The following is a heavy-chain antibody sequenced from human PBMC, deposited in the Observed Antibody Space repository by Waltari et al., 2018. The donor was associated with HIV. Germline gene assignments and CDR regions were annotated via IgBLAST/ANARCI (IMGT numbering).Heavy chain of an antibody. CDR2: VNPGNGYT. J-gene: IGHJ4*02. CDR1: GYNFTSYA. CDR3: ARGPACSGGTCYTLFDF. Sequence: QVQLVQSGAEVKTPGASVTVSCTASGYNFTSYAIHWLRQAPGQRPEWVAGVNPGNGYTKYSRKFQARVTVARDEVAETAYMVLSSVTTEDTAVYFCARGPACSGGTCYTLFDFWGQGTLVSVTS. V-gene: IGHV1-3*01. D-gene: IGHD2-15*01.